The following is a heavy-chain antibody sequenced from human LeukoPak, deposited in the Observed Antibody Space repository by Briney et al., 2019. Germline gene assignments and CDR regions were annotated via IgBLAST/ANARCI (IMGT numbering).Heavy chain of an antibody. CDR2: IYTSGST. CDR1: GGSISSYY. D-gene: IGHD3-22*01. V-gene: IGHV4-4*07. Sequence: SETLSLTCTVSGGSISSYYWSWIRQPAGKGLEWIGRIYTSGSTNYNPSLKSRVTMSVDTSKNQFSLKLGSVTAADTAVYYCASTSPYYYDSSGPEVYAFDIWGQGTMVTVSS. CDR3: ASTSPYYYDSSGPEVYAFDI. J-gene: IGHJ3*02.